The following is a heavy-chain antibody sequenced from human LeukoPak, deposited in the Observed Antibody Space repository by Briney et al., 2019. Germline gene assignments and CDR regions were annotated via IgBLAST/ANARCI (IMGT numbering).Heavy chain of an antibody. J-gene: IGHJ3*02. CDR3: VKGRIRGGTCQDACGDAFDI. D-gene: IGHD2-15*01. CDR1: GFTFSSYG. CDR2: ISGSGGST. V-gene: IGHV3-23*01. Sequence: AGGSLRLSCAASGFTFSSYGMSWVRQAPGKGLEWVSAISGSGGSTYYADSVKGRFTISRDNSKNTLYLQMNSLRAEDTAVYYCVKGRIRGGTCQDACGDAFDIWGQGTMVTVSS.